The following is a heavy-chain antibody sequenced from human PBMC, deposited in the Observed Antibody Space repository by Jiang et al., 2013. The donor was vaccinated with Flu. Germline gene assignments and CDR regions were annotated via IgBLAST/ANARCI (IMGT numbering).Heavy chain of an antibody. V-gene: IGHV4-38-2*02. CDR2: IYHSGST. Sequence: GPGLVKPSETLSLTCTVSGYSISSGYYWGWIRQPPGKGLEWIGSIYHSGSTYYNPSLKSRVTISVDTSKNQFSLKLSSVTAADTAVYYCARERSGNGGGHYWGQGTLVTVSS. D-gene: IGHD2-15*01. J-gene: IGHJ4*02. CDR3: ARERSGNGGGHY. CDR1: GYSISSGYY.